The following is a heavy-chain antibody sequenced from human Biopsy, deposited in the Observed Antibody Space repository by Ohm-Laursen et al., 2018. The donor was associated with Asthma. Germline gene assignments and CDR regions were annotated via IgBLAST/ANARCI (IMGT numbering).Heavy chain of an antibody. V-gene: IGHV4-31*03. CDR2: IYYSGST. Sequence: SQTQSLTCTVSYGSITSGGYYWTWIRQHPGKGLEWIGFIYYSGSTYYNPSLKSRVSISIDTSKNQFSLKLSSVTAADTAVYYCARAQDYYDSRGYYRSFDYWGQGTLVTVSS. D-gene: IGHD3-22*01. CDR3: ARAQDYYDSRGYYRSFDY. J-gene: IGHJ4*02. CDR1: YGSITSGGYY.